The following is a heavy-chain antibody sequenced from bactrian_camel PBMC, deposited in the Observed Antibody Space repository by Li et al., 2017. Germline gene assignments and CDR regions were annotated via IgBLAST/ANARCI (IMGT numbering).Heavy chain of an antibody. CDR1: GRTYNDHC. CDR2: ICRNDGST. J-gene: IGHJ6*01. V-gene: IGHV3-3*01. D-gene: IGHD1*01. CDR3: AADHNFRAYCYTPSDFGF. Sequence: HVQLVESGGNSVQTGGSLRLSCVASGRTYNDHCMAWFRQTPGKEREAVASICRNDGSTEYADSVKGRFTITKDGDKNTLYLQMDNLKPEDTAMYYCAADHNFRAYCYTPSDFGFWGQGTQVTVS.